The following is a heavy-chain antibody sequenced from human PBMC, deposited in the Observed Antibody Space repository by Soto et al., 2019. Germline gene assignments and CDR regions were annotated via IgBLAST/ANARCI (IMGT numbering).Heavy chain of an antibody. CDR2: IFSGGTP. V-gene: IGHV3-66*01. CDR3: ARDPSYYGSGSYYYFDY. J-gene: IGHJ4*02. D-gene: IGHD3-10*01. CDR1: GFTVSSHY. Sequence: GGSLRLSCVTSGFTVSSHYMSWVRQAPGRGLEWVSVIFSGGTPSYADSVKGRFFISRDNSKNTLYLQMNSLRAEDTAVYFCARDPSYYGSGSYYYFDYWGQGALVTVSS.